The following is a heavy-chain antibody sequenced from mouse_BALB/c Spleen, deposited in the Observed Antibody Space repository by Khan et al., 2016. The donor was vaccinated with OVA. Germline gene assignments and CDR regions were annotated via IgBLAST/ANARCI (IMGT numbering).Heavy chain of an antibody. J-gene: IGHJ3*01. CDR2: IYPGTGSI. Sequence: QVQLKQSGAELVRPGASVKLSCKTSGYIFTSYWIHWVKQRSGQGLEWIARIYPGTGSIYYNEKFKGKATLTADKSSSTAFMQLSSLQSADSAVLCWARGGDSDEAWFAYWGQGTLVTVSA. V-gene: IGHV1S132*01. CDR1: GYIFTSYW. CDR3: ARGGDSDEAWFAY.